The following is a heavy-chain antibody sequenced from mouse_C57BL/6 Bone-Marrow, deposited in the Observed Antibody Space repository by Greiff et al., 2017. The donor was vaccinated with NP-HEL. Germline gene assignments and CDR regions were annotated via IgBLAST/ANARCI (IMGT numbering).Heavy chain of an antibody. D-gene: IGHD2-2*01. J-gene: IGHJ4*01. CDR1: GFTFSSYA. V-gene: IGHV5-4*01. CDR2: ISDGGSYT. CDR3: ARGRLRRGDY. Sequence: EVQLVESGGGLVKPGGSLKLSCAASGFTFSSYAMSWVRQTPEKRLEWVATISDGGSYTYYPDNVKGRFTISRDNAKNNLYLQMSHLKSEDTAMYYCARGRLRRGDYWGQGTSVTVSS.